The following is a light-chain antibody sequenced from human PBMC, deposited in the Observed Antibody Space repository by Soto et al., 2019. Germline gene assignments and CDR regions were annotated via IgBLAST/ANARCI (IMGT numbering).Light chain of an antibody. V-gene: IGLV1-40*01. CDR2: GNS. J-gene: IGLJ1*01. CDR3: QSYDSSLNGSYV. Sequence: QSVLTQPPSVSGAPGQRVTISCTGSSSKIGAGYDVHWYQQLPGTAPKLLIYGNSNRPSGVPDRFSGSKSGTSASLAITGLQAEDEADYYCQSYDSSLNGSYVFGTGTKVTVL. CDR1: SSKIGAGYD.